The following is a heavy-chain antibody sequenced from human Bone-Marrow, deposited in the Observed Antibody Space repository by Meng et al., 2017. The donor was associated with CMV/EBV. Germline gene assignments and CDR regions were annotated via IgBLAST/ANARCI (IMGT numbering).Heavy chain of an antibody. Sequence: LYCGASGFTFRRYGIHWVRQAPGKGLEWVAVISYDGSRKDYADSVKGRFTISRDNSKNTLYLQMNSLRPEDTAVYYCAKALLADSDYWGQGTLVTVSS. V-gene: IGHV3-30*18. CDR2: ISYDGSRK. CDR1: GFTFRRYG. J-gene: IGHJ4*02. CDR3: AKALLADSDY.